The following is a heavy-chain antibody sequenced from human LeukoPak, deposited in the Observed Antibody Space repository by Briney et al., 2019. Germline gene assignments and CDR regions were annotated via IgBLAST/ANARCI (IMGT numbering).Heavy chain of an antibody. V-gene: IGHV4-59*01. CDR3: ARAGVYDSSGYGDYYYYMDV. J-gene: IGHJ6*03. Sequence: SETLSLTCTVSGGSISSYYWTWIRQPPGKGLEWIGYIYYSGSTNYNPSLKSRVTISVDTSKNQFSLKLSSVTAADTAVYYCARAGVYDSSGYGDYYYYMDVWGKGTTVTVSS. CDR1: GGSISSYY. D-gene: IGHD3-22*01. CDR2: IYYSGST.